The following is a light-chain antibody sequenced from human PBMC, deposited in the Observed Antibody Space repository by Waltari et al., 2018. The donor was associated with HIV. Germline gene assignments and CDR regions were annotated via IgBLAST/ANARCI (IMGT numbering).Light chain of an antibody. CDR3: SSYTRRGTVV. J-gene: IGLJ2*01. CDR2: EVT. V-gene: IGLV2-14*01. Sequence: QSPLTHPASVSGSPGQSIVLPCTASSSDIGYYDYVSWYQKYPGQAPKALIYEVTSRPSGTSSRFSGSKSATTAFLAISKLQTDDEADYFCSSYTRRGTVVFGGGTRLTVL. CDR1: SSDIGYYDY.